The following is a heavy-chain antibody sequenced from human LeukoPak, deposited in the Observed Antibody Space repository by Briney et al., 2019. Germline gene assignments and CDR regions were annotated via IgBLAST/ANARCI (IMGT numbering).Heavy chain of an antibody. Sequence: GGSLRLSCAASGFALSNAWMSWVRQAPGKGLEWVGRIKSKTDGGTTDYAAPVKGRFTISRDDSKNTLYLQMNSLKTEDTAVYYCTTVGLVQRWLHSQGYYFDYWGQGTLVTVSS. CDR2: IKSKTDGGTT. D-gene: IGHD5-12*01. CDR1: GFALSNAW. J-gene: IGHJ4*02. CDR3: TTVGLVQRWLHSQGYYFDY. V-gene: IGHV3-15*01.